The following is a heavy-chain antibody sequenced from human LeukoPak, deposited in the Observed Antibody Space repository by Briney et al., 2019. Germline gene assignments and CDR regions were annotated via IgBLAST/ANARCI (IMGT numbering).Heavy chain of an antibody. CDR1: GNSISSGDYY. J-gene: IGHJ6*03. CDR3: ARAVSWSGYRTRYYYYYYMDV. V-gene: IGHV4-61*02. CDR2: IYTSGST. D-gene: IGHD3-3*01. Sequence: SETLSLTCTVSGNSISSGDYYWSWIRQPAGKGLEWIGRIYTSGSTTYNPSLKSRVTISVDTSKNQFSLKLSSVTAADTAVYYCARAVSWSGYRTRYYYYYYMDVWGKGTTVTVSS.